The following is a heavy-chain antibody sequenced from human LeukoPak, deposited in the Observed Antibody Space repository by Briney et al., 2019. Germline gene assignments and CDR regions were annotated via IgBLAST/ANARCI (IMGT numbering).Heavy chain of an antibody. D-gene: IGHD6-19*01. CDR2: IDAGGGDT. V-gene: IGHV3-23*01. CDR1: GFSFSSYA. J-gene: IGHJ6*02. Sequence: GGSLRLSCAASGFSFSSYAMTWARQAPGKGLEWVSSIDAGGGDTYHSGSVKGRFTISRDNSMNTLYLQMNSLRADDTAVYYCGRPTKYWLVRGNGVDVWGQGATVTVSS. CDR3: GRPTKYWLVRGNGVDV.